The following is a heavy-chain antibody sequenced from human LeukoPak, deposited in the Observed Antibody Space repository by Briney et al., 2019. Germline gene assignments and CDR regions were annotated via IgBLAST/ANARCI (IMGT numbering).Heavy chain of an antibody. V-gene: IGHV1-18*04. D-gene: IGHD6-13*01. CDR1: GYTFTSYG. Sequence: GASVKVSFKASGYTFTSYGISWVRQAPGQGLEWMGWISAYNGNTNYAQKLQGRVTMTTDTSTSTAYMELRSLRSDDTAVYYCARLTAAAGYESPNFDYWGQGTLVTVSS. J-gene: IGHJ4*02. CDR2: ISAYNGNT. CDR3: ARLTAAAGYESPNFDY.